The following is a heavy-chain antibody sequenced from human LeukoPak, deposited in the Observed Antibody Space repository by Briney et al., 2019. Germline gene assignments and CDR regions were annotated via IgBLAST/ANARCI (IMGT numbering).Heavy chain of an antibody. CDR2: ISGSGGST. CDR3: ARGQKQLWLHKDY. V-gene: IGHV3-23*01. J-gene: IGHJ4*02. D-gene: IGHD5-18*01. CDR1: GFTFSSYA. Sequence: GGSLRLSCAASGFTFSSYAMSWVRQAPGKGLEWVSAISGSGGSTYYADSVKGRFTISRDNAKNSLYLQMNSLRAEDTAVYYCARGQKQLWLHKDYWGQGTLVTVSS.